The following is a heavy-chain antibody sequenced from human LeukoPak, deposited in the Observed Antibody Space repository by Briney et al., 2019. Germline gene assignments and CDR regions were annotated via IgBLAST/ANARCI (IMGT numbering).Heavy chain of an antibody. CDR3: ARDGNCSGGSCYSD. CDR2: IYYSGST. D-gene: IGHD2-15*01. Sequence: SETLSLTCTVSGGSISSYYWSWIRQPPGKGLEWIGYIYYSGSTNYNPSLKSRVIISVDTSKNQFSLKLSSVTAADTAEYYCARDGNCSGGSCYSDWGQGTLVTVSS. V-gene: IGHV4-59*01. J-gene: IGHJ4*02. CDR1: GGSISSYY.